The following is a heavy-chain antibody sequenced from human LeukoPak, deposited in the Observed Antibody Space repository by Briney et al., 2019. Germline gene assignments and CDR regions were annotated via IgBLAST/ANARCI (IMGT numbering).Heavy chain of an antibody. CDR1: GYTFTSNY. V-gene: IGHV1-46*01. D-gene: IGHD4-17*01. CDR3: ASFPTVTTYAGY. Sequence: GASVKVSCKASGYTFTSNYMHWVRQAPGQGLEWMGIINPSGGSTSYAQKFQGRVTMTRDTSTSTVYMELSSLRSEDTAVYYCASFPTVTTYAGYWGQGTLVTVSS. CDR2: INPSGGST. J-gene: IGHJ4*02.